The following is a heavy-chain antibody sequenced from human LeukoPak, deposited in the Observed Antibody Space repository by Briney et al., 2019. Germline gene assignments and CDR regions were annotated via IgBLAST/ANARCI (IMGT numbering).Heavy chain of an antibody. CDR3: ARAPRTDCSSTSCYETNNWFDP. CDR2: ISYDGSNK. V-gene: IGHV3-30*04. D-gene: IGHD2-2*01. J-gene: IGHJ5*02. Sequence: PGRSLRLSCAASGFTFSSYAMHWVRQAPGKGLEWVAVISYDGSNKYYADSVKGRFTISRDNSKNTLYLQMNSLRAEDTAVYYCARAPRTDCSSTSCYETNNWFDPWGQGTLVTVSS. CDR1: GFTFSSYA.